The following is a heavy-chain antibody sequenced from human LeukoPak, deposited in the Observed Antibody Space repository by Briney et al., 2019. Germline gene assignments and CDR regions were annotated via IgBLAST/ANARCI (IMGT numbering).Heavy chain of an antibody. Sequence: PSETLSLTCAVYGGSFSGYYWSWIRQPPGKGLEWIGEINQSGSTNYNPSLKSRVTISLDTSKNQFSLKLSSVTAADTAVYYCARRYCTGGTCYSFAFDIWGQGTMVTVSS. V-gene: IGHV4-34*01. CDR3: ARRYCTGGTCYSFAFDI. J-gene: IGHJ3*02. D-gene: IGHD2-15*01. CDR2: INQSGST. CDR1: GGSFSGYY.